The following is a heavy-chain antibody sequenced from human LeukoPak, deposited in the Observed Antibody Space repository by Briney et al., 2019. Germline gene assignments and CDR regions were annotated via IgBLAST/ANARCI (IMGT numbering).Heavy chain of an antibody. CDR3: ARTTMVRGTYYMDV. CDR1: GGSITSYY. J-gene: IGHJ6*03. CDR2: VHYSGAT. Sequence: SETLSLTCTVSGGSITSYYWSWIRQPPGKGLEWIGYVHYSGATNYNSTLKGRVAITVDTSKNQFSLKLSSVTAADTAVYYCARTTMVRGTYYMDVWGKGTTVTISS. V-gene: IGHV4-59*01. D-gene: IGHD3-10*01.